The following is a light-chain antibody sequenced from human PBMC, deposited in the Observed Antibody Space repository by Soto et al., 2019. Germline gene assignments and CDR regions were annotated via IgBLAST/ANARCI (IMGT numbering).Light chain of an antibody. V-gene: IGKV3-11*01. CDR1: QSVNNY. CDR3: QQRRSWPFT. J-gene: IGKJ5*01. Sequence: EIVLTQSPATLSLSPGETATLSGRASQSVNNYLAWYQQKPGQAPRLLIYDASNSATGIPARFSGSGSETDFTLTISSLEPEDFAVYDCQQRRSWPFTFGQGTRVESK. CDR2: DAS.